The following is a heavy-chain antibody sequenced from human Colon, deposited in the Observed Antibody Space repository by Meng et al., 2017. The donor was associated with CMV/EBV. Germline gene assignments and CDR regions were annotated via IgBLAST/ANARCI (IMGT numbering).Heavy chain of an antibody. CDR2: ISSSGTTI. CDR1: GFTFGTYE. Sequence: GESLKISCAASGFTFGTYEMTWVRQAPGKGLEWVSYISSSGTTIYYADSVKGRFTISRDNAKNSLYLQMNSLRAEDTAVYYCVRWGYNYGSAFGSWGQGTLVTVSS. V-gene: IGHV3-48*03. J-gene: IGHJ4*02. D-gene: IGHD5-18*01. CDR3: VRWGYNYGSAFGS.